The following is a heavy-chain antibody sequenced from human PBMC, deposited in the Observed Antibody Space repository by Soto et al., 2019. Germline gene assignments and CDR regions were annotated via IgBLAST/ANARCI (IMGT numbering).Heavy chain of an antibody. D-gene: IGHD3-3*01. CDR3: ARDRYSYYDFWSGSLPYYYYGMDV. CDR2: ISSSSSYT. CDR1: GFTFSDYY. V-gene: IGHV3-11*05. J-gene: IGHJ6*02. Sequence: PGGSLRLSCAASGFTFSDYYMSWIRQAPGKGLEWVSYISSSSSYTNYADSVEGRFTISRDNAKNSLYLQMNSLRAEDTAVYYCARDRYSYYDFWSGSLPYYYYGMDVWGQGTTVTVS.